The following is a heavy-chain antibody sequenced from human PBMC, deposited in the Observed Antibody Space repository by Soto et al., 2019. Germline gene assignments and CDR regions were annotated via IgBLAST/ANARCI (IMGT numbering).Heavy chain of an antibody. J-gene: IGHJ2*01. CDR1: GFSFSSYW. CDR3: ARARIDL. CDR2: ISPDGSDK. V-gene: IGHV3-7*01. Sequence: EVQLVESGGGLVQPGGSLRLSCAASGFSFSSYWMTWVRQAPGKGLEWVANISPDGSDKYYVDSVKGRLTISRAHVKNSLYLQVNGLRVDDTALYYCARARIDLWGRGTLVTVSS.